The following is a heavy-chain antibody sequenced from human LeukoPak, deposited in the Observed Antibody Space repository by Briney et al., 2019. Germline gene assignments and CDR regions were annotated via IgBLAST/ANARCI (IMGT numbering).Heavy chain of an antibody. Sequence: GGSLRLSCAASGFTFSSYWMSWVRQAPGKGLEWVANIKQDGSEKYYVDSVKGRFTISRDNAKNSLYLQTNSLRAEDTAVYYCARDYDSSGYYVFDYWGQGTLVTVSS. J-gene: IGHJ4*02. CDR1: GFTFSSYW. CDR2: IKQDGSEK. V-gene: IGHV3-7*01. D-gene: IGHD3-22*01. CDR3: ARDYDSSGYYVFDY.